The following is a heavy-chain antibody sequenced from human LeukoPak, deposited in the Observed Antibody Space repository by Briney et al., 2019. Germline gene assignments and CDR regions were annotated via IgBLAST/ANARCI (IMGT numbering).Heavy chain of an antibody. V-gene: IGHV4-59*11. CDR3: ARGPGGGSGSRPFDN. CDR1: GGSISSHY. Sequence: PSETLSLTCTVSGGSISSHYWSWIRQPQGKGLEWIGYIYYSGSTNYKPSLKSRVTISVDTSKNQFSLKLSSVTAADTAVYYCARGPGGGSGSRPFDNWGQGTLVTVSS. CDR2: IYYSGST. D-gene: IGHD3-10*01. J-gene: IGHJ4*02.